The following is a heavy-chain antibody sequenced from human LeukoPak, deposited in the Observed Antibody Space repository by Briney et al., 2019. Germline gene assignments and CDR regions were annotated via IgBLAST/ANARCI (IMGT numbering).Heavy chain of an antibody. V-gene: IGHV1-46*01. CDR1: GYTFASYD. J-gene: IGHJ5*02. CDR3: AREQYQNWFDP. D-gene: IGHD2-2*01. Sequence: ASVKVSCKASGYTFASYDINWVRQATGQGLEWMGIINPSGGSTSYAQKFQGRVTMTRDTSTSTVYMELSSLRSEDTAVYYCAREQYQNWFDPWGQGTLVTVSS. CDR2: INPSGGST.